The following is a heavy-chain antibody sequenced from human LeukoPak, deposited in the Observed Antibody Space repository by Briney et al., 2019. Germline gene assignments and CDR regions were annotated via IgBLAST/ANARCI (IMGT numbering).Heavy chain of an antibody. D-gene: IGHD6-13*01. CDR1: GYTFTAYP. Sequence: ASVKVSCKASGYTFTAYPIHWVRQAPGQGLEWMGRINPNSGVTHYAQKFHGRVTMTKDTSTDTAYMELSSLRSDGTAIYSCARDSSNWSSFGSWGQGTPVTVSS. J-gene: IGHJ4*02. CDR2: INPNSGVT. CDR3: ARDSSNWSSFGS. V-gene: IGHV1-2*06.